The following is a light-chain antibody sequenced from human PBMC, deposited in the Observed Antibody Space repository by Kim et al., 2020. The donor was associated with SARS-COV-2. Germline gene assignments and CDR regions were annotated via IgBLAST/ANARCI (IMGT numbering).Light chain of an antibody. Sequence: SYELTQPPSVSVSPGQTASITCSGDKLGNKYVCWYQQKPGRSPVLVIYQDTKRPSGIPERFSGSNSGSTATLTISGTQTMDEADYYCQAWDTGTALFGTG. J-gene: IGLJ1*01. CDR2: QDT. V-gene: IGLV3-1*01. CDR1: KLGNKY. CDR3: QAWDTGTAL.